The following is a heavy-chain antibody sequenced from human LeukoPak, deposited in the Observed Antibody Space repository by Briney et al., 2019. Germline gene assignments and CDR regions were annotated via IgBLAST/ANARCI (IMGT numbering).Heavy chain of an antibody. V-gene: IGHV4-4*02. J-gene: IGHJ4*02. Sequence: PSETLSLTCAVSGGSISSSNWWSWVRQPPGKGLEWIGEIYHSGSTYYNPSLKSRVTISVDRSKNQFSLKLSSVTAADTAVYYCAREPSYSSSFDYWGQGTLVTVSS. CDR2: IYHSGST. CDR3: AREPSYSSSFDY. CDR1: GGSISSSNW. D-gene: IGHD6-13*01.